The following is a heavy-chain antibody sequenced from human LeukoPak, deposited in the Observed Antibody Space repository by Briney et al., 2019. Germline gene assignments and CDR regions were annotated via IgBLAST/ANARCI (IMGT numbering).Heavy chain of an antibody. Sequence: GGSLRLSCAASGFTFSNAWMSWVRQAPGKGPEWVAVMSYEETYKNYAEAVKGRFTISRDDSKNTLFLQMSSLRPEDTAVYYCASDFGVIRRSWGQGTLVSVSS. D-gene: IGHD3-3*01. J-gene: IGHJ5*02. CDR3: ASDFGVIRRS. CDR2: MSYEETYK. CDR1: GFTFSNAW. V-gene: IGHV3-30*03.